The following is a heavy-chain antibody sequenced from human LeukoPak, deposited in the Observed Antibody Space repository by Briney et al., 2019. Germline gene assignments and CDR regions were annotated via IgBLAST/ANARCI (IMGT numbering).Heavy chain of an antibody. V-gene: IGHV3-48*03. Sequence: PGGSLRLSCAASGFIFSSYQMNWVRQAPGKGLEWIAYISSGGGTIYYADSVKGRFTISRDNAKNTLYLQMNSLRAEDTAVYYCARARYYYDSSGYRAVYYFDYWGQGTLVTVSS. D-gene: IGHD3-22*01. CDR1: GFIFSSYQ. J-gene: IGHJ4*02. CDR3: ARARYYYDSSGYRAVYYFDY. CDR2: ISSGGGTI.